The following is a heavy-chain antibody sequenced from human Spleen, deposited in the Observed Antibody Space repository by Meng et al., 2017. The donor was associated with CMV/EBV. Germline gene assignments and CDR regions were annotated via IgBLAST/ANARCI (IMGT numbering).Heavy chain of an antibody. Sequence: GSLRLSCDVSGGSIGSSNWWNWVRQPPGKGLEWIGEIYHGGNTKYNPSLKSRVTISVDRSKNQFSLKLRSVTAADTAVYYCARGCYTSSCYRGSFDYWGQGKLVTVSS. J-gene: IGHJ4*02. D-gene: IGHD2-2*01. CDR2: IYHGGNT. CDR1: GGSIGSSNW. V-gene: IGHV4-4*02. CDR3: ARGCYTSSCYRGSFDY.